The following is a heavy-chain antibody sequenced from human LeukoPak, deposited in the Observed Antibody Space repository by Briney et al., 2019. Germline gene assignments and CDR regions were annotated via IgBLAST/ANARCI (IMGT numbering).Heavy chain of an antibody. CDR1: GFTSSSYG. V-gene: IGHV3-30*02. D-gene: IGHD1-26*01. J-gene: IGHJ1*01. CDR2: IRYDGSNK. CDR3: AKDWDHSSGSYFQH. Sequence: GGSLRLSCAASGFTSSSYGMHWVRQAPGKGLEWVAFIRYDGSNKYYADSVKGRFTISRDNSKNTLYLQMNSLRAEDTAVYYCAKDWDHSSGSYFQHWGQGTLVTVSS.